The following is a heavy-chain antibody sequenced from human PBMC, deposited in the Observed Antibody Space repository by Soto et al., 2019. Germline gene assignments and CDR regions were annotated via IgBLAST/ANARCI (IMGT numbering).Heavy chain of an antibody. V-gene: IGHV1-18*01. CDR2: ISAHNGXX. CDR1: GYTFTSYG. CDR3: ARGRYGDY. D-gene: IGHD1-26*01. Sequence: QVHLVQSGAEVKKPGASVKVSCKASGYTFTSYGITWVRQAPGQGREWLGWISAHNGXXXXSQKLQGRVIVTRDTXXXXXXXXXXXXXXXXXXXXXCARGRYGDYWGQGALVTVSS. J-gene: IGHJ4*02.